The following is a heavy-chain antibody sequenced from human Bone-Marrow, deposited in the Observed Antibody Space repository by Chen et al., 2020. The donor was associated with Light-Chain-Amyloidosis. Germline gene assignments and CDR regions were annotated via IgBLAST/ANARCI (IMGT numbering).Heavy chain of an antibody. CDR3: ARRRDGYNFDY. CDR1: GYTFPNYW. V-gene: IGHV5-51*01. Sequence: EVQLEQSGPDVKKPGESLKISCKGSGYTFPNYWIGWVRQMPGKGLEWMGVIYPDASDARYSPFFEGQVTISADKSITTAYLQWRSLKASDTAMYYCARRRDGYNFDYWGQGTLVTVSS. CDR2: IYPDASDA. D-gene: IGHD5-12*01. J-gene: IGHJ4*02.